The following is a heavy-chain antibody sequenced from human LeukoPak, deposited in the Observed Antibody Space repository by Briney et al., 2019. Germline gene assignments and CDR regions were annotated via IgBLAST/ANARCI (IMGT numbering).Heavy chain of an antibody. Sequence: SETLSLTCTVSGGSLSSYYWSWIRQPAGKGLGWIGRIFTSGSTNYNTSLKSRATLSVDTSKIQFSLKLGSVTPADTGVYYCARAATHSGSYWGSSFEYWGQGTLVTVSS. CDR3: ARAATHSGSYWGSSFEY. CDR2: IFTSGST. D-gene: IGHD1-26*01. J-gene: IGHJ4*02. CDR1: GGSLSSYY. V-gene: IGHV4-4*07.